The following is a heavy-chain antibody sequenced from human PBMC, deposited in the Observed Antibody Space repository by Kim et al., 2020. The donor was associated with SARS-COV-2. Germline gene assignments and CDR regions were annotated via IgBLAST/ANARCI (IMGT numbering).Heavy chain of an antibody. CDR1: GFTFSDYY. Sequence: GGSLRLSCAASGFTFSDYYMSWIRQAPGKGLEWVSYISSSGSTIYYADSVKGRFTISRDNAKNSLYLQMNSLRAEDTAVYYCARDGYCGGDCQNYYYYMDVWGKGTTVTVSS. V-gene: IGHV3-11*01. D-gene: IGHD2-21*01. CDR3: ARDGYCGGDCQNYYYYMDV. J-gene: IGHJ6*03. CDR2: ISSSGSTI.